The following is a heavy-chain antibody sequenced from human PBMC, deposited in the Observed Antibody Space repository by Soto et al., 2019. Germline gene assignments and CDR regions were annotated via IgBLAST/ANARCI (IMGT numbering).Heavy chain of an antibody. D-gene: IGHD1-26*01. J-gene: IGHJ4*02. V-gene: IGHV3-23*01. CDR2: IRETGNT. CDR1: GFTFSNYA. CDR3: AKQQMGVIRALDY. Sequence: EVQILQSGGGLEQPGGSLRLSCAASGFTFSNYAMSWIRQAPGKGLEWVSTIRETGNTYYADSVRGRFATSRDNSENTLDLQMSSLRAEDPAVYYCAKQQMGVIRALDYWGQGTLVTVSS.